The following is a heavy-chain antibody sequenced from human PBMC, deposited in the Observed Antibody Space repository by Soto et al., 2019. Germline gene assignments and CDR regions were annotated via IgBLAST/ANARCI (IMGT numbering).Heavy chain of an antibody. V-gene: IGHV3-30-3*01. D-gene: IGHD3-3*01. CDR3: ARGAYYDFWSGYYSGAFDI. CDR2: ISYDGSNK. CDR1: GFTFSSYA. Sequence: SLRLSCAASGFTFSSYAMHWVRQAPGKGLEWVAVISYDGSNKYYADSVKGRFTISRDNSKNTLYLQMNSLRAEDTAVYYCARGAYYDFWSGYYSGAFDIWGQGTMVTVSS. J-gene: IGHJ3*02.